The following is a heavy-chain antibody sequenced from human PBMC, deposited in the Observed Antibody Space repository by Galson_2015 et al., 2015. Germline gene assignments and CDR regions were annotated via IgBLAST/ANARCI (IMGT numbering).Heavy chain of an antibody. J-gene: IGHJ4*02. Sequence: SLRLSCAASGFIFSIHDMSWVRQAPGKGLEWVSAIRGSGTTYYADSVKGRFTISRDTSKNTLYLQMNSLRAEDSAVYYCAKPLIPTQPYFDCWGQGTLVTVSS. CDR3: AKPLIPTQPYFDC. V-gene: IGHV3-23*01. D-gene: IGHD1-1*01. CDR1: GFIFSIHD. CDR2: IRGSGTT.